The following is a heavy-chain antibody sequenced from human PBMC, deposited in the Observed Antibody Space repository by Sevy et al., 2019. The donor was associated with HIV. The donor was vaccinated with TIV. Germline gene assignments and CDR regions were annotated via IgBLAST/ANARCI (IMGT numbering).Heavy chain of an antibody. V-gene: IGHV1-2*07. D-gene: IGHD3-3*01. CDR3: ARGMSAYLLANGMDV. CDR2: INPNRGGT. Sequence: ASVKVSCKAYGYTFSDYYMHWVRQAPGQGLEWMGWINPNRGGTNYAHNFQGRVTMTRDTSISTAYMELSSLRSDDTVIYYCARGMSAYLLANGMDVWGQRTTVTVSS. J-gene: IGHJ6*02. CDR1: GYTFSDYY.